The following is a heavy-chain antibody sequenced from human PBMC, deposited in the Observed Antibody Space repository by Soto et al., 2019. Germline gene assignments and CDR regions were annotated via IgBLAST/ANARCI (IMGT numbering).Heavy chain of an antibody. Sequence: ASVKVSCKAAGYTFTSDYMHWGRQAPGQGLEWMGIINPSGGSTSYAQKFQGRVTMTRDTSTSTVYMELSSLRSEDTAVYYCARDPPYCGGDCYQGDYGMDVWGQGTTVTVSS. CDR2: INPSGGST. J-gene: IGHJ6*02. CDR1: GYTFTSDY. CDR3: ARDPPYCGGDCYQGDYGMDV. D-gene: IGHD2-21*02. V-gene: IGHV1-46*01.